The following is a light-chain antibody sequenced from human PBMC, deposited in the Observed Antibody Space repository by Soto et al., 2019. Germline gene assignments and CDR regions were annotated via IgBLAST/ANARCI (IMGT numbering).Light chain of an antibody. J-gene: IGLJ3*02. CDR1: SGHSSYS. Sequence: QSVLTQSSSASASLGSSVKLTCTLSSGHSSYSIAWHQQQPGKAPRYLMKLEGSGNYNKGSGVPDRFSGSSSGAGRYLTISNLQFEDEADYYCETWDSNTRVFGGGTKLTVL. CDR2: LEGSGNY. V-gene: IGLV4-60*02. CDR3: ETWDSNTRV.